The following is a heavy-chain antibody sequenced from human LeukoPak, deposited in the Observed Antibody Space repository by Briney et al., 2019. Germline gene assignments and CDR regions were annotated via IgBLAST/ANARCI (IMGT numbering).Heavy chain of an antibody. CDR1: GGSISSSSYY. V-gene: IGHV4-39*07. CDR3: AREVYDSSGYYFPPEHFDY. J-gene: IGHJ4*02. Sequence: PSETLSLTCTVSGGSISSSSYYWGWIRQPPGKGLEWIGSIYYSGSTYYNPSLKSRATISVDTSKNQFSLKLSSVTAADTAVYYCAREVYDSSGYYFPPEHFDYWGQGTLVTVSS. CDR2: IYYSGST. D-gene: IGHD3-22*01.